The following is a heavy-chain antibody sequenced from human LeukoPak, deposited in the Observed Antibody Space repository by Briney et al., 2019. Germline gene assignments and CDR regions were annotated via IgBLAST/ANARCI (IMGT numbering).Heavy chain of an antibody. CDR1: GGSISSSNW. CDR3: ARVAPTAMVDY. J-gene: IGHJ4*02. D-gene: IGHD5-18*01. V-gene: IGHV4-4*02. CDR2: IYHSGST. Sequence: SGTLSLTCAVSGGSISSSNWWSWVRQPPGKGLEWIGEIYHSGSTNYNPSLKSRVTISVDTSKNQFSLKLSSVTAADTAVYYCARVAPTAMVDYWGQGTLVTVSS.